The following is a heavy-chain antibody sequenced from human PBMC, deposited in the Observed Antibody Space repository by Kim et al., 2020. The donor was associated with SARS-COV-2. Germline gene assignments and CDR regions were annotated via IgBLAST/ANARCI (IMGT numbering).Heavy chain of an antibody. V-gene: IGHV1-8*01. CDR1: GYTFTSYD. Sequence: ASVKVSCRTSGYTFTSYDINWVRQATGQGPEWMGWVNPHSGNSGDAQKFQGRLKMTTNTAINTAYMELSSLRSDDTAVYYFATGPSGWYDFWGQGSLVTVPS. D-gene: IGHD6-19*01. J-gene: IGHJ4*02. CDR3: ATGPSGWYDF. CDR2: VNPHSGNS.